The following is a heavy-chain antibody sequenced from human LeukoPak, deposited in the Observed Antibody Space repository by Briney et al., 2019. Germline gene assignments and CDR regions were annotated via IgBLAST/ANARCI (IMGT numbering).Heavy chain of an antibody. Sequence: GGALRLSCAASGFTVSSNYMTWVRQAPGQGLEWVSVIYSGGSTYYADSVKGRFTIYRDSSKNTLYLQMNSLRAEDTAVYYCARGTKGGATDAFDVWGQGTMVTVSS. CDR1: GFTVSSNY. D-gene: IGHD5-24*01. CDR2: IYSGGST. V-gene: IGHV3-66*01. J-gene: IGHJ3*01. CDR3: ARGTKGGATDAFDV.